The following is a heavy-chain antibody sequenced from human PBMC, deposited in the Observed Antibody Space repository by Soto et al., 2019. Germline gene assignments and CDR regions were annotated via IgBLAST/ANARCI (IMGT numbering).Heavy chain of an antibody. CDR1: GGTFSSYG. D-gene: IGHD3-10*01. CDR3: ARVAMVRGVIRHWFDA. CDR2: IIPIFGTA. V-gene: IGHV1-69*01. Sequence: QVQLVQSGAEVKKPGSSVKVSCKASGGTFSSYGISWVRQAPGQGLEWMGGIIPIFGTANYAQKLQGRVTITADESTSTAYMELSSLRCEDTAAYYCARVAMVRGVIRHWFDAWGQGTLVTVSS. J-gene: IGHJ5*02.